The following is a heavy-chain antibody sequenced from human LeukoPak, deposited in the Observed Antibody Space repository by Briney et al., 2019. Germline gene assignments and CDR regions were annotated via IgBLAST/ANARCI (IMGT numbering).Heavy chain of an antibody. D-gene: IGHD5-12*01. J-gene: IGHJ4*02. Sequence: ASVKVSCKASGYTFTGYYMHWVRQAPGQGLEWMGWINPNSGGTNYAQKFQGRVTMTRDTSISTAYMELSRLRSDDTAVYYCARVLNGKVATAPLGYWGQGTLVTVSS. CDR2: INPNSGGT. CDR1: GYTFTGYY. CDR3: ARVLNGKVATAPLGY. V-gene: IGHV1-2*02.